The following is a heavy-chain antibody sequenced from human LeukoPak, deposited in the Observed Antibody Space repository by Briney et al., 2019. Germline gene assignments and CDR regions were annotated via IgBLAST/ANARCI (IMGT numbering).Heavy chain of an antibody. Sequence: GGSLRLSCAASGFTFSSYSMNWVRQAPGRGLEGVSYISSSSNTIYYADSVKGRFTISRDNAKNSLYLQKNSLRDEDTAVYYCTRNGWKSLDYWGQGTLVTVSS. D-gene: IGHD1-1*01. V-gene: IGHV3-48*02. J-gene: IGHJ4*02. CDR3: TRNGWKSLDY. CDR2: ISSSSNTI. CDR1: GFTFSSYS.